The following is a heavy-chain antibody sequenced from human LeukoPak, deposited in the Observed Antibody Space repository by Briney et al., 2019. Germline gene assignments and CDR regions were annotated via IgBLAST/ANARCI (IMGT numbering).Heavy chain of an antibody. CDR3: YYHMDV. CDR1: GGSITSANW. CDR2: IYHTGNT. V-gene: IGHV4-4*02. D-gene: IGHD5-12*01. J-gene: IGHJ6*03. Sequence: SETLSLTCAVSGGSITSANWWSWVRQSPGKGLEWIGEIYHTGNTNYNPSLNSRVSISLDTSKNQFSLRLTSCARDANGCDLHYYHMDVWGKGTTVTVSS.